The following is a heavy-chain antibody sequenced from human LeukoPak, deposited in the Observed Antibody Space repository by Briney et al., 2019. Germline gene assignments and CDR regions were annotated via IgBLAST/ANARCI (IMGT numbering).Heavy chain of an antibody. D-gene: IGHD5-18*01. Sequence: PGGSLRLSCAASGFTFSTYSMNWVRQAPGKGLEWVSSISSSINYIYYADSVKGRFTISRDNAKNSLYLQMNSLRAEDTAVYYCARVVDTHFDYWGQGTLVTVSS. J-gene: IGHJ4*02. CDR2: ISSSINYI. CDR1: GFTFSTYS. CDR3: ARVVDTHFDY. V-gene: IGHV3-21*01.